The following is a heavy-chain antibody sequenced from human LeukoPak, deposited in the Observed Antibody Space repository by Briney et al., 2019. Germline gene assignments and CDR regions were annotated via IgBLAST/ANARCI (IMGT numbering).Heavy chain of an antibody. V-gene: IGHV4-39*07. CDR3: ARDDGRDGYPKV. J-gene: IGHJ4*02. D-gene: IGHD5-24*01. CDR1: GGSISSSSHY. CDR2: IYYSGST. Sequence: SSETLSLTCTVSGGSISSSSHYWGWIRQPPGKGLEWIGNIYYSGSTHYNSPLKSRVTISVDTSKNQFSLELSSVTAADTAVYYCARDDGRDGYPKVWGQGTLVTVSS.